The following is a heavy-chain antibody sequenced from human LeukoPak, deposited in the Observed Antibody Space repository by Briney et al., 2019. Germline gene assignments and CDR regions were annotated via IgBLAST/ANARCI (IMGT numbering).Heavy chain of an antibody. CDR2: IKEDGSEK. Sequence: GGSLRLSCGASRFTFSNYWMSWVRQAPGKGLEWVANIKEDGSEKDYVDSVKGRFTISRDNAKNSLYLQMNSLRAEDTAVYYCARDGYYYDSSGLDYWGQGTLVTVSS. V-gene: IGHV3-7*01. CDR3: ARDGYYYDSSGLDY. J-gene: IGHJ4*02. CDR1: RFTFSNYW. D-gene: IGHD3-22*01.